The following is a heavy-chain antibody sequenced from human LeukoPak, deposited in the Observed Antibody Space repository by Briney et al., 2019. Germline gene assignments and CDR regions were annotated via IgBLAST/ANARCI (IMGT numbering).Heavy chain of an antibody. D-gene: IGHD1-26*01. J-gene: IGHJ4*02. Sequence: GSLRLSCAASEFIFSGYWMNWVRQAPGKGLEWVAVISYDGSNKYYADSVKGRFTISRDNSKNTLYLQMNSLRAEDTAVYYCARENVGAPDYWGQGTLVTVSS. V-gene: IGHV3-30*03. CDR3: ARENVGAPDY. CDR1: EFIFSGYW. CDR2: ISYDGSNK.